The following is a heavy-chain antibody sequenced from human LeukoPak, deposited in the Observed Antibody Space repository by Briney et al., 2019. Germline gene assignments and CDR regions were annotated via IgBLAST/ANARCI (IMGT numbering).Heavy chain of an antibody. CDR3: ARGVVAAMGFDY. D-gene: IGHD2-15*01. J-gene: IGHJ4*02. CDR2: IFYTGST. CDR1: GGSISSSY. Sequence: PSETLSLTCTVSGGSISSSYWSWIRQPPGKGLEWIGYIFYTGSTNYNPSLKSRVTISVDTSKNQFSLKLSSVTAADTAVYYCARGVVAAMGFDYWGQGTLVTVSS. V-gene: IGHV4-59*08.